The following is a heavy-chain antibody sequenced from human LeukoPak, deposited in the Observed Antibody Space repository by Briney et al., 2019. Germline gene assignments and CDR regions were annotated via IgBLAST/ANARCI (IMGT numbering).Heavy chain of an antibody. CDR1: GFTFSSYA. D-gene: IGHD3-22*01. J-gene: IGHJ4*02. CDR3: AREQYYYDSSSYYYLYYFDY. V-gene: IGHV3-30-3*01. CDR2: ISYDGTNK. Sequence: GGSLRLSCAASGFTFSSYALHWVRQTPGKGLEWVAVISYDGTNKYYADSVKGRFTISRDNSKNTLYLQMNSLRAEDTAVYYCAREQYYYDSSSYYYLYYFDYWGQGTLVTVSS.